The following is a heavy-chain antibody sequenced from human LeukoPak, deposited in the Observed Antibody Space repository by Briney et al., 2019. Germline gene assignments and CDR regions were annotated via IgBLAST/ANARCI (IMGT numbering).Heavy chain of an antibody. CDR3: ARDMAVGGYDGEFDN. Sequence: GGSLRLSCAASGFTFSGHWMHWVRQAPGKGLVWVSGISSDGSSTNYADSVKGRFTISRDNAKNTLNPQMNSLRAEDTAVYYCARDMAVGGYDGEFDNWGQGTLVIVSS. V-gene: IGHV3-74*01. J-gene: IGHJ4*02. CDR2: ISSDGSST. D-gene: IGHD5-12*01. CDR1: GFTFSGHW.